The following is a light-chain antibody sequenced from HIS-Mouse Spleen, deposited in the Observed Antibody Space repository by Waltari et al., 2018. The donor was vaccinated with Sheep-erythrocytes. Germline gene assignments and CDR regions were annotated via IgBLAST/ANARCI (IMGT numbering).Light chain of an antibody. V-gene: IGLV2-8*01. CDR3: SSYAGSNNWV. CDR1: SSDVGGYNY. Sequence: QSALTQPPSASGSPGQSVTISCTGTSSDVGGYNYVSWYQQHPGKAPKLMIYEVSKRTAVVPDRVSGSKSGNTASLTVSGLQAEDEAEYYCSSYAGSNNWVFGGGTKLTVL. CDR2: EVS. J-gene: IGLJ3*02.